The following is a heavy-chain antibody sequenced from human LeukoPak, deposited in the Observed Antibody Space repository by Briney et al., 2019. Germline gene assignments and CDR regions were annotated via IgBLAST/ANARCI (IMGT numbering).Heavy chain of an antibody. D-gene: IGHD3-22*01. Sequence: GGSLRLSCAASGFTSSSYGMHWVRQAPGKGLEWVAVIWYDGSNKYYADSVKGRFTISRDNSKNTLYLQMNSLRAEDTAVYYCARGESYYDSSGLFDYWGQGTLVTVSS. CDR1: GFTSSSYG. J-gene: IGHJ4*02. CDR2: IWYDGSNK. V-gene: IGHV3-33*01. CDR3: ARGESYYDSSGLFDY.